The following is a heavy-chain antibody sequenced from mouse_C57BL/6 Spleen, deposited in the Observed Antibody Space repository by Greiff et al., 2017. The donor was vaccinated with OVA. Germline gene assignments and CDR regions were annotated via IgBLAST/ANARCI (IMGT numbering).Heavy chain of an antibody. D-gene: IGHD1-1*01. CDR2: IWRGGST. CDR3: AKGNYGSSLYYFDY. Sequence: VQLQQSGPGLVQPSQCLSITCTVSGFSLTSYGVHWVRQSPGKGLEWLGVIWRGGSTDYTAAFMSRLSITKDNSKSQVFFKMNSLQADDTAIYYCAKGNYGSSLYYFDYWGQGTTLTVSS. V-gene: IGHV2-5*01. J-gene: IGHJ2*01. CDR1: GFSLTSYG.